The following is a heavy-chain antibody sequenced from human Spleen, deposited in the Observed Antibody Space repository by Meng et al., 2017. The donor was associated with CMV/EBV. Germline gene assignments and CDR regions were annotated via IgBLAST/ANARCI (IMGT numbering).Heavy chain of an antibody. CDR2: IYSGGRT. Sequence: GESLKISWAASGFSVSINYISWVRQAPGRGLEWVSIIYSGGRTYYADFVKGRFAISRDNSMNTLYLQTSSLRAEDTAVYYCARGRCATTSYGVDVWGQGTTVTVSS. J-gene: IGHJ6*02. CDR3: ARGRCATTSYGVDV. V-gene: IGHV3-53*01. CDR1: GFSVSINY. D-gene: IGHD2-15*01.